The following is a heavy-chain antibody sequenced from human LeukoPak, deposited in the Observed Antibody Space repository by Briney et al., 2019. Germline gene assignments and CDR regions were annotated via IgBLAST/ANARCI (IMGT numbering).Heavy chain of an antibody. J-gene: IGHJ4*02. CDR1: GGSLSAYY. CDR3: ARGRLAADTFFYDTNGYYYFDS. CDR2: INDSGST. V-gene: IGHV4-34*01. D-gene: IGHD3-22*01. Sequence: SETLSLTCAAHGGSLSAYYWSWIRQPPGKALEWIGEINDSGSTNHNPSHKSRVTISVDTSKSQFSLKLSSVTAADTAVYYCARGRLAADTFFYDTNGYYYFDSWGQGTLVTVSS.